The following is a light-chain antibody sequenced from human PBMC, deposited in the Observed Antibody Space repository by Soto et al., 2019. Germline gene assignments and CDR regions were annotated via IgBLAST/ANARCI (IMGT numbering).Light chain of an antibody. V-gene: IGKV3-20*01. Sequence: ASRRLSSSYLAWYQQKPGQAPRLLIYDASSRATGIPDRFSGSGSGTDFTLTISRLDPEDFAVYYYQQYGSSPLTFGGGTKV. CDR3: QQYGSSPLT. J-gene: IGKJ4*01. CDR1: RRLSSSY. CDR2: DAS.